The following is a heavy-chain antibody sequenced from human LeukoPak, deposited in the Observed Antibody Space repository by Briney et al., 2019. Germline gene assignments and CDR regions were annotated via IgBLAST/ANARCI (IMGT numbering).Heavy chain of an antibody. J-gene: IGHJ4*02. CDR2: INPNSGAT. D-gene: IGHD4-23*01. Sequence: SVKASCKPSGYTFTAYYMHWVRQAPGHGPEWMGWINPNSGATLYAQNLQGRVTITSDTSIPTAYMAQSRLPSHDTTVYFCARGVYGGIEVVYWGQGTRVTVSA. V-gene: IGHV1-2*02. CDR3: ARGVYGGIEVVY. CDR1: GYTFTAYY.